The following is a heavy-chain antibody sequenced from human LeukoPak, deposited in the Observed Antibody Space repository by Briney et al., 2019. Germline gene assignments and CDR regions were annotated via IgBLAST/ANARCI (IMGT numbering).Heavy chain of an antibody. J-gene: IGHJ4*02. CDR2: IIPIFGTA. Sequence: ASVKVSCKASGGTFSSYAISWERQAPGQGLEWMGGIIPIFGTANYAQKFQGRVTITADESTSTACMELSSLRSEDTAVYYCARTAHYYDSSGYHYWGQGTLVTVSS. V-gene: IGHV1-69*13. CDR3: ARTAHYYDSSGYHY. CDR1: GGTFSSYA. D-gene: IGHD3-22*01.